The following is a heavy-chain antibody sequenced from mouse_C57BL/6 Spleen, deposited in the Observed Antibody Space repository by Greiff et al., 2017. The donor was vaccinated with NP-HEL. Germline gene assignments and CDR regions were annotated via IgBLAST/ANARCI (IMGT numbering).Heavy chain of an antibody. CDR2: IWADGGT. CDR1: GFSLTSYG. D-gene: IGHD1-1*01. V-gene: IGHV2-3*01. CDR3: ATGYYYGSSRAWFAY. Sequence: VQLVESGPGLVAPSPSLSITCTVSGFSLTSYGVSWVRQPPGKGLEWLGVIWADGGTNYHSALISRLSISKDNSTSQVFLNLNSLQTDDTATYYCATGYYYGSSRAWFAYWGQGTLVTVSA. J-gene: IGHJ3*01.